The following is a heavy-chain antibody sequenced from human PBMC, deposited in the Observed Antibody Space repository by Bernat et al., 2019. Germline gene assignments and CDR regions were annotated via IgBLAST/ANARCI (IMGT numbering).Heavy chain of an antibody. CDR2: INAGNGNT. J-gene: IGHJ6*03. D-gene: IGHD5-12*01. CDR1: GYTFTSYA. CDR3: ARVGWAFGGYSGYDVSAFYMDV. V-gene: IGHV1-3*01. Sequence: QVQLVQSGAEVKKPGASVKVSCKASGYTFTSYAMHWVRQAPGQRLEWMGWINAGNGNTKYSQKFQGRVTITRDTSASAAYMELSSLRSEDTAVYYCARVGWAFGGYSGYDVSAFYMDVWGKGTTVTVSS.